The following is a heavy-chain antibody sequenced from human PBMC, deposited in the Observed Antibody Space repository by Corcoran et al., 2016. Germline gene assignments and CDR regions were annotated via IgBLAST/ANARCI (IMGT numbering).Heavy chain of an antibody. CDR2: IYYSGST. CDR3: ARGSGSSGWYVVDYYYYYGMDV. CDR1: GGSISSYY. J-gene: IGHJ6*02. V-gene: IGHV4-59*01. Sequence: QVQLQESGPGLVKPSETLSLTCTVSGGSISSYYWSWIRQPPGKGLEWIGYIYYSGSTNYNPSLKSRVTISVDTSKNQFSLKLSSVTAADTAVYYCARGSGSSGWYVVDYYYYYGMDVWGQGTTVTVSS. D-gene: IGHD6-19*01.